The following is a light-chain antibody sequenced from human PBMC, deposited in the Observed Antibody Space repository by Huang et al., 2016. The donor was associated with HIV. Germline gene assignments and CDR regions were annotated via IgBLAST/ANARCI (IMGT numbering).Light chain of an antibody. CDR3: QQYNNWPWT. J-gene: IGKJ1*01. V-gene: IGKV3-15*01. Sequence: EKVMTQSPATLSVSPGERATLSCRASQSVSSDLAWYQQRPGQSPRLLIYGESTRPTGIPARFSGSGSGTEFTLTISSLQSEDFAIYYCQQYNNWPWTFGQGTKVEMK. CDR2: GES. CDR1: QSVSSD.